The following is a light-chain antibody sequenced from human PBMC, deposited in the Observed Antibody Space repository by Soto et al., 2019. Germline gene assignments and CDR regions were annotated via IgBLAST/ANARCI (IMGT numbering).Light chain of an antibody. Sequence: QSALTQPPSASGSPGQSVTISCTGTSSDVGGYNYVSWYQQHPGKAPKLMIYEVSKRPSGVPDRFSGSKSGNTASLTVSGLQAEDEADYYCSSYAGSNIYVFGTGPRSPS. CDR2: EVS. CDR1: SSDVGGYNY. V-gene: IGLV2-8*01. CDR3: SSYAGSNIYV. J-gene: IGLJ1*01.